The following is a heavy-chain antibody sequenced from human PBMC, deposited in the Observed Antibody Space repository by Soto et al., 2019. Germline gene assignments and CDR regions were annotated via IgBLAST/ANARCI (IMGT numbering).Heavy chain of an antibody. Sequence: PGGSLRLSCVASGFTFTTYAMSWVRQSPGKGLEWVSSITGSGRSSYFADSVKGRFTFSRDNSKNTLSLQMNSLRVEDTAVYYCAKGTSTWGWHYFDYWGQGTLVTVSS. V-gene: IGHV3-23*01. CDR3: AKGTSTWGWHYFDY. CDR1: GFTFTTYA. D-gene: IGHD3-16*01. CDR2: ITGSGRSS. J-gene: IGHJ4*02.